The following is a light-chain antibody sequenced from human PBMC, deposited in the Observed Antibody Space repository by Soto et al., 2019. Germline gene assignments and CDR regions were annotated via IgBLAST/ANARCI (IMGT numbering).Light chain of an antibody. Sequence: QSALTQPASVSGSRGQSITISCTGTSSDIGAYSFVSWLQQRPGKATQLILYEVTTRPSGVSNRFSGSRSGNTASLTISGLQADDEADYDYSAYASGSTPSFFGSGTKLTVL. J-gene: IGLJ1*01. CDR3: SAYASGSTPSF. CDR2: EVT. CDR1: SSDIGAYSF. V-gene: IGLV2-14*01.